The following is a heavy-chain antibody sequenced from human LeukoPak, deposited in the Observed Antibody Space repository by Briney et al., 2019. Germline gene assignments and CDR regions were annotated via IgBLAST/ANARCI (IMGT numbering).Heavy chain of an antibody. CDR1: GYTFTRYY. D-gene: IGHD2-15*01. CDR2: INPNSGGT. Sequence: ASVKVSCKASGYTFTRYYMHWVRQAPGQGLEWMGWINPNSGGTNYAQKFQGRVTMTRDTSISTAYMELSRLRSDDTAVYYCASQYCSGGSCYFNWFDPWGQGTLVTVSS. V-gene: IGHV1-2*02. CDR3: ASQYCSGGSCYFNWFDP. J-gene: IGHJ5*02.